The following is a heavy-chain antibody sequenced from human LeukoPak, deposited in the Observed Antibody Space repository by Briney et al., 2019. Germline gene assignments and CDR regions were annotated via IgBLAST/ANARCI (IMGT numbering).Heavy chain of an antibody. J-gene: IGHJ4*02. CDR3: ASCRDIVVVPAANDLDY. Sequence: ASVKVSCKASGGTFSSYAISWVRQAPGRGLEWMGGIIPIFGTANYAQKFQGRVTITADESTSTAYMELSSLRSEDTAVYYCASCRDIVVVPAANDLDYWGQGTLVTVSS. CDR1: GGTFSSYA. V-gene: IGHV1-69*13. CDR2: IIPIFGTA. D-gene: IGHD2-2*01.